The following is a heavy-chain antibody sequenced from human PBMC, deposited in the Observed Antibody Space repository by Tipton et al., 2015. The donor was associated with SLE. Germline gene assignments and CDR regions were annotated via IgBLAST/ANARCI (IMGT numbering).Heavy chain of an antibody. CDR3: ARGWYSRNWEWWFDP. D-gene: IGHD6-13*01. CDR2: IYHSGTT. CDR1: GYSISSGYY. V-gene: IGHV4-38-2*02. Sequence: TLSLTCTVSGYSISSGYYWSWIRQPPGKGLQWVGHIYHSGTTYYNPSLNSRVTISLDTSKNQVSLKLTSVTAADTAVYYCARGWYSRNWEWWFDPWGQGTLVTVSS. J-gene: IGHJ5*02.